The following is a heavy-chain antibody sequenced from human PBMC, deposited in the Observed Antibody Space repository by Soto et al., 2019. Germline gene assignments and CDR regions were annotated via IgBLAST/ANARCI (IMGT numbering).Heavy chain of an antibody. CDR2: IYPGDSDT. V-gene: IGHV5-51*01. Sequence: ELMRDWWKGVWGRCANYWVGWVRKMPGKGLEWRGIIYPGDSDTSYSPSFQGQVTSPRDNAKNSLYLQMNSLRAEDTAVYYCAREEGGSGWYSDDAFDIWRQGTMVIVSS. J-gene: IGHJ3*02. CDR3: AREEGGSGWYSDDAFDI. CDR1: WGRCANYW. D-gene: IGHD6-13*01.